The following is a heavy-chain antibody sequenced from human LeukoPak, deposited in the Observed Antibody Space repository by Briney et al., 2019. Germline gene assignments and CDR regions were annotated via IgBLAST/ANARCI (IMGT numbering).Heavy chain of an antibody. CDR3: ASHSTTVDY. CDR2: ISAYNGNT. J-gene: IGHJ4*02. V-gene: IGHV1-18*04. D-gene: IGHD4-17*01. CDR1: GYTFTSYG. Sequence: ASVKVSCKASGYTFTSYGISWVRQAPGQGLEWMGWISAYNGNTNYAQKLQGRVTMTTDTSTSTAHMELRSLRSDDTAVYYCASHSTTVDYWGQGTLVTVSS.